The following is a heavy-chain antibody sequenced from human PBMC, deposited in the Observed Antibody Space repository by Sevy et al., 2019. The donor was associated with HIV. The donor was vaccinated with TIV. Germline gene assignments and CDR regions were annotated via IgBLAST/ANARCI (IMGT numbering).Heavy chain of an antibody. CDR1: GFTFSSYA. D-gene: IGHD6-19*01. CDR3: ARVRYSSGWGHTGNYYYYGMDV. Sequence: GGSLRLSCAASGFTFSSYAMHWVRQAPGKGLEWVAVISYDGSNKYYADSVKGRFTISRDNSKNTLYLQMNSLRAEDTAVYYCARVRYSSGWGHTGNYYYYGMDVWGQGTTVTVSS. CDR2: ISYDGSNK. V-gene: IGHV3-30*04. J-gene: IGHJ6*02.